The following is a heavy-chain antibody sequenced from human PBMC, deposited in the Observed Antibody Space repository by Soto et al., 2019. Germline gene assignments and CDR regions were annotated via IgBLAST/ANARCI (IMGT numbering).Heavy chain of an antibody. D-gene: IGHD6-19*01. V-gene: IGHV4-4*02. CDR1: GGSISSSNW. CDR2: IYHSGST. CDR3: ARVAVAGTRFDY. Sequence: QVQLQESGPGLVKPSGTLSLTCAVSGGSISSSNWWSWVRQPPGKGLEWIGEIYHSGSTNYNPSLKCRVTIPVDESTNQFSLKLSSVTAADTAVYYCARVAVAGTRFDYWGQGTLVTVSS. J-gene: IGHJ4*02.